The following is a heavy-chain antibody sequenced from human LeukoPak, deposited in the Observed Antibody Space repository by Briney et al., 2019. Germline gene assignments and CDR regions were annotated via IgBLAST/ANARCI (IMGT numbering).Heavy chain of an antibody. V-gene: IGHV3-74*01. J-gene: IGHJ4*02. CDR2: INSDGSST. Sequence: PGGSLRLSCAASGFTFSSYWMHWVRQAPGKGLVWVSRINSDGSSTNYADSVKGRFSISRDNAKNTLYLQMNRLIAEVTAVYYSARDRGYSVDYWDQGTLVTVSS. CDR3: ARDRGYSVDY. CDR1: GFTFSSYW. D-gene: IGHD5-12*01.